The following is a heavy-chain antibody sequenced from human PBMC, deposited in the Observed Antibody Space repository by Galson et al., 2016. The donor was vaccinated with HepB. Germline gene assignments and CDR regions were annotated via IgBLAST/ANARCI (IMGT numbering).Heavy chain of an antibody. CDR2: INDGGIT. J-gene: IGHJ4*02. CDR1: GGSISSSH. V-gene: IGHV4-34*01. Sequence: SETLSPTCDVHGGSISSSHWNWIRQPPGKGLGWLGEINDGGITSYSPSLEGRVTVSVDLSKSQLSLNLVAVTAADTAVYYCARGRGRTWPTSDYWGQGVLVTVSS. D-gene: IGHD2/OR15-2a*01. CDR3: ARGRGRTWPTSDY.